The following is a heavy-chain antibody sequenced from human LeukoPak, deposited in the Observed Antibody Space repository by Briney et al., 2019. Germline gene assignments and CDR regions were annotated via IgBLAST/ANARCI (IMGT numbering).Heavy chain of an antibody. V-gene: IGHV3-74*01. CDR3: TRDEAVGAPFDY. Sequence: PGGSLRLSCVASGFTFSNYLMHWVRQAPGKGLVWVSRITSDGSSTSYADSVKGRFTISRDNAKNTLYLHMNSLRAEDTAVYYCTRDEAVGAPFDYWGQGTLVTVSS. D-gene: IGHD1-26*01. J-gene: IGHJ4*02. CDR2: ITSDGSST. CDR1: GFTFSNYL.